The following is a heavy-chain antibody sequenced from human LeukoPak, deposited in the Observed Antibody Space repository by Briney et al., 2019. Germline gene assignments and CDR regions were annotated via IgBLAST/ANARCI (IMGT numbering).Heavy chain of an antibody. J-gene: IGHJ5*02. Sequence: SETLSLTCAVYGGSFSGYYWSWIRQPPGKGLGWIGEINHSGSTNYNPSLKSRVTISVDTSKNQFSLKLSSVTAADTAVYYCARGRVSRHYDPWGQGTLVTVSS. CDR3: ARGRVSRHYDP. V-gene: IGHV4-34*01. CDR2: INHSGST. CDR1: GGSFSGYY.